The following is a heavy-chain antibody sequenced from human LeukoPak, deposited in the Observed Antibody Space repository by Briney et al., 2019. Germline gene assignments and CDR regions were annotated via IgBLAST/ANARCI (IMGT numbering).Heavy chain of an antibody. CDR3: ARRGSYYRVDY. Sequence: SETLSLTCSVSGDSISSSSYYWGWIRQPPGKGLEWIGSIYHSGSTYYNPSLKSRVTMSVDTSKNQFSLKLSSVTAADTAVYYCARRGSYYRVDYWGQGTLVTASS. CDR1: GDSISSSSYY. V-gene: IGHV4-39*01. D-gene: IGHD3-10*01. J-gene: IGHJ4*02. CDR2: IYHSGST.